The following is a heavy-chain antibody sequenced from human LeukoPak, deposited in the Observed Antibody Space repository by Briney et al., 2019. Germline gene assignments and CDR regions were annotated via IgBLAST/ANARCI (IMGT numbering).Heavy chain of an antibody. CDR2: ISAYNGNT. Sequence: ASVKVSCKASGYTFTSYGISWVRQAPGQGLEWMGWISAYNGNTNYAQKLQGRVTMTTDTSTSTAYMELRSLRSDDTAVYYCARGCEEEDIVVVPAAPAKTKPTRAGMDVWGQGTTVTVSS. J-gene: IGHJ6*02. V-gene: IGHV1-18*01. CDR3: ARGCEEEDIVVVPAAPAKTKPTRAGMDV. D-gene: IGHD2-2*01. CDR1: GYTFTSYG.